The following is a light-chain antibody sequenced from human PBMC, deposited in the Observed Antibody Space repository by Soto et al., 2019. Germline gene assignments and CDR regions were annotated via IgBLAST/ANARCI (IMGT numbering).Light chain of an antibody. CDR1: QSISNS. CDR2: TAS. Sequence: DIQMTQSPSSLSASVGDRVTITCRASQSISNSLNWYQQQPGKAPKLLIYTASNLQSGVPSRFSGSRSGTDFTLIISSLQPEDFATYYCQQSYSTHMYTFGQGTKLEIK. J-gene: IGKJ2*01. CDR3: QQSYSTHMYT. V-gene: IGKV1-39*01.